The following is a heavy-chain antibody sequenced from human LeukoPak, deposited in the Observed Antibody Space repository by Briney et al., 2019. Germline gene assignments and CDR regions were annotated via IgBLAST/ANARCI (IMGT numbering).Heavy chain of an antibody. CDR1: GGTFSSYA. D-gene: IGHD4-17*01. V-gene: IGHV1-69*01. CDR3: ARDRGDSGAFDI. J-gene: IGHJ3*02. Sequence: ASVKVSCKASGGTFSSYAIIWVRQAPGQGLEWMGGIIPIFGTANYAQKFQGRVTITADESTSTAYMELSSLRSEDMAVYYCARDRGDSGAFDIWGQGTMVTVSS. CDR2: IIPIFGTA.